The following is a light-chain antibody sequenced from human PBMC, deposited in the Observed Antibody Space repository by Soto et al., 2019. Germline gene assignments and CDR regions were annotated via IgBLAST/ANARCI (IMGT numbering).Light chain of an antibody. V-gene: IGLV4-69*01. CDR1: RGHSNYA. J-gene: IGLJ2*01. CDR2: LKSDGSH. CDR3: QTWDTGIVV. Sequence: QPVLTQSPSASASLGASVKLTCTLSRGHSNYAIAWHQQQPEKGPRFLMNLKSDGSHSKGDGIPDRFSGSSSGAERYLTISSLQSDDEADYYCQTWDTGIVVFGGGTKLTVL.